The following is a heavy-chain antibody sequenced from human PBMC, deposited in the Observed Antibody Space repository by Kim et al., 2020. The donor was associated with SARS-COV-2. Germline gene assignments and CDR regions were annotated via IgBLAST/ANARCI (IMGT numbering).Heavy chain of an antibody. D-gene: IGHD1-1*01. CDR3: ATDVQRVERATNYYYYGVDV. CDR1: GFTFSSYG. Sequence: GGSLRLSCAASGFTFSSYGMHWVRQAPGKGLEWVADIWYDGSNKYYADSVMGRFSISRDNSKNTLYLEMNSLRAEDTAVYYCATDVQRVERATNYYYYGVDVWGQGTTVTVSS. CDR2: IWYDGSNK. V-gene: IGHV3-33*01. J-gene: IGHJ6*02.